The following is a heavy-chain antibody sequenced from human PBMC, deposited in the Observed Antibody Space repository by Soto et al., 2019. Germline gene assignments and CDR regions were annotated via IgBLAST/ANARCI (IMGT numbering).Heavy chain of an antibody. V-gene: IGHV3-33*01. D-gene: IGHD6-13*01. CDR2: IWYDGSNK. CDR3: AREGRIAAAGTIDAFDI. CDR1: GFTFSSYG. J-gene: IGHJ3*02. Sequence: GGSLRLSCAASGFTFSSYGMHWVRQAPGKGLEWVAVIWYDGSNKYYADSVKGRFTISRDNSKNTLYLQMNSLRAEDTAVYYCAREGRIAAAGTIDAFDIWGQGTMVTVSS.